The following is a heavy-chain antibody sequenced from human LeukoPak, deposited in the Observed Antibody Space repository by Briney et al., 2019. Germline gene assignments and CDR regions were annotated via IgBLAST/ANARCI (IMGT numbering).Heavy chain of an antibody. CDR3: ARGYQLLSAYFFDH. D-gene: IGHD2-2*01. CDR2: INHSGST. CDR1: GGSFSGYY. Sequence: SETLSLPCAVYGGSFSGYYWSWIRQPPGKGLEWIGEINHSGSTNYNPSLKSRVTISVDTSKNQFSLKLSSVTAADTAVYYCARGYQLLSAYFFDHWGQGTLVTVSS. V-gene: IGHV4-34*01. J-gene: IGHJ4*02.